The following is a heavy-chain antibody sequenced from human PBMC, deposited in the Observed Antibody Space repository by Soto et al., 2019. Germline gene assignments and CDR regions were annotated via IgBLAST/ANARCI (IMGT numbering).Heavy chain of an antibody. V-gene: IGHV3-33*01. CDR1: GFAFSSYG. J-gene: IGHJ4*02. Sequence: SLRLSCAASGFAFSSYGMHWVRQAPGKGLEWVAVIWYDGSNKYYADSVKGRFTISRDNSKNTLYLQMNSLSAEDTAVYYCARVTNWNDPFDYWGQGTPVTVSS. D-gene: IGHD1-1*01. CDR2: IWYDGSNK. CDR3: ARVTNWNDPFDY.